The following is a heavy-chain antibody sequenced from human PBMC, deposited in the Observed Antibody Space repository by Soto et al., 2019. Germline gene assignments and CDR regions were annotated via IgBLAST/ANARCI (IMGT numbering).Heavy chain of an antibody. V-gene: IGHV4-59*01. CDR2: ISYSGST. CDR1: GGSISSYY. J-gene: IGHJ4*02. D-gene: IGHD1-26*01. Sequence: PSATLSLTCTGSGGSISSYYWRWIRQPPGKGLEWIGFISYSGSTSYNPSLKSRVTMSVDTSKNQFSLKLSSVTSADTAVYYCARYSGTYYVYWGQGALVTV. CDR3: ARYSGTYYVY.